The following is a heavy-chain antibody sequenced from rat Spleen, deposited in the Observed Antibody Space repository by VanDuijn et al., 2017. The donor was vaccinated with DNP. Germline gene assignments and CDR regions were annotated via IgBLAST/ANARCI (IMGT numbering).Heavy chain of an antibody. V-gene: IGHV3-1*01. CDR1: GYSITSNY. Sequence: EVQLQESGSGLVKPSQSLSLTCSVIGYSITSNYWGWIRKFPGNKMEYIGHISYSGSTNYNPSLKSRISITRDTSKNQFFLQVNSITTEDTATYYCVRGKYNSDYFYYWGQGVMVTVSS. CDR2: ISYSGST. D-gene: IGHD4-3*01. J-gene: IGHJ2*01. CDR3: VRGKYNSDYFYY.